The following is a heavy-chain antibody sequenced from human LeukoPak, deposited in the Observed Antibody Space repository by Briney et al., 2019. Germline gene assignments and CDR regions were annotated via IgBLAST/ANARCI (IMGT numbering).Heavy chain of an antibody. D-gene: IGHD6-13*01. V-gene: IGHV1-8*03. J-gene: IGHJ4*02. CDR3: GRGRLAAAGHTLYYFDY. Sequence: ASVKVSCKASGSTFTSYDINWVRQATGHGLEWMGWMNPNSGNTGYAQKFQGRVTITRNTSITTAYMELSSLRSEDTAVYYCGRGRLAAAGHTLYYFDYWGQGTLVTVSS. CDR2: MNPNSGNT. CDR1: GSTFTSYD.